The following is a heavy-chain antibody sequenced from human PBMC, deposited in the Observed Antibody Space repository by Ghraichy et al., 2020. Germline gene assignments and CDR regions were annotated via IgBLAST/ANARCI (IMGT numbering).Heavy chain of an antibody. Sequence: LSLTCAASGFSFSSYAMGWVRQPPGKGLEWVAVLDSGGGDIHYSDSVEGRFTISRDNSKDTLFLQMSSLEADDTALYYCARRLVTSTTTYFDYWGQGALVTVSS. V-gene: IGHV3-23*03. J-gene: IGHJ4*02. CDR2: LDSGGGDI. D-gene: IGHD2-21*02. CDR1: GFSFSSYA. CDR3: ARRLVTSTTTYFDY.